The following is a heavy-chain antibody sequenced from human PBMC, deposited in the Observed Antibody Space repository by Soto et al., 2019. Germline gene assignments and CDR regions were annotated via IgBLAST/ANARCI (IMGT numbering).Heavy chain of an antibody. D-gene: IGHD3-3*01. CDR2: ISYDGGNK. J-gene: IGHJ4*02. CDR3: ARDKRDLRFLEWSYYFDF. CDR1: GFTFSSYA. Sequence: QVQLVESGGGVVQPGRSLRLSCAASGFTFSSYAMHWVRQAPGKGLEWVAVISYDGGNKYYADSVKGRFTISRDNSKNTLYLQMNSLRAEDTAVYYCARDKRDLRFLEWSYYFDFWGQGTLVTVSS. V-gene: IGHV3-30-3*01.